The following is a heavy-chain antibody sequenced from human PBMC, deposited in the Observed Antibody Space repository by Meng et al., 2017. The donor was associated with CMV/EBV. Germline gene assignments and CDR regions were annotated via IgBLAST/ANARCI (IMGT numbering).Heavy chain of an antibody. Sequence: SETLSLTCTVSGGSISSSSYYWGWIRQPPGKGLEWIGSIYYSGSTYYNPPLKSRVTISVDTSQNQFSLKLSSVTAADTAVYYCARLYGYCDYWGQGTLVTVSS. J-gene: IGHJ4*02. D-gene: IGHD5/OR15-5a*01. V-gene: IGHV4-39*01. CDR3: ARLYGYCDY. CDR2: IYYSGST. CDR1: GGSISSSSYY.